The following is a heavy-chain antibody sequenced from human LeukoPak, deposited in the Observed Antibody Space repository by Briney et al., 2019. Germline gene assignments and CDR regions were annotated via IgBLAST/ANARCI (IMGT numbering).Heavy chain of an antibody. D-gene: IGHD3-10*01. CDR2: INPNSGGT. CDR1: GYTFTCYY. Sequence: AAVKVSCKASGYTFTCYYIHWVRQAPGPGLEWMGWINPNSGGTNYAQKFQGRVTMTRETSISTAYMELGRLRSDDTAVYYCARGITMVRGKPGDNYYYYMDVWGKGTTVTISS. CDR3: ARGITMVRGKPGDNYYYYMDV. V-gene: IGHV1-2*02. J-gene: IGHJ6*03.